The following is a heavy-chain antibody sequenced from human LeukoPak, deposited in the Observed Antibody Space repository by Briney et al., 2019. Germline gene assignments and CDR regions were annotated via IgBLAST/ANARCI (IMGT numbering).Heavy chain of an antibody. CDR2: IWYDGSNK. D-gene: IGHD3-10*01. CDR3: ARDPYYYGSGIWGYFDY. CDR1: GFTFSSYG. Sequence: GGSLRLSCAASGFTFSSYGMHWVRQAPGKGLEWVAVIWYDGSNKYYADSVKGRFTISRDNSKSTLDVQMNSLRAEDTAVYYCARDPYYYGSGIWGYFDYWGQGTLVTVSS. V-gene: IGHV3-33*01. J-gene: IGHJ4*02.